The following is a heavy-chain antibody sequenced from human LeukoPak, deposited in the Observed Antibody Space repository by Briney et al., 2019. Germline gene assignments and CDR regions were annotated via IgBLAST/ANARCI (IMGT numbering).Heavy chain of an antibody. CDR1: GYTFNSYV. Sequence: ASVKVSCKASGYTFNSYVMSWVRQAPGQGLEWLGWINTNTGNPTYAQGFTGRFVFSLDTSVSTAYLQISSLKAEDTAVYYCARPGDYLYFQHWGQGTLVTVSS. J-gene: IGHJ1*01. CDR3: ARPGDYLYFQH. CDR2: INTNTGNP. D-gene: IGHD4-17*01. V-gene: IGHV7-4-1*02.